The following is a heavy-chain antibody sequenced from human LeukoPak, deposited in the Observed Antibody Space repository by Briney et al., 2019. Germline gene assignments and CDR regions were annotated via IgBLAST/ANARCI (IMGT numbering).Heavy chain of an antibody. D-gene: IGHD5-24*01. J-gene: IGHJ4*02. CDR2: IYYSGTT. CDR1: GGSISSSNYF. CDR3: AREEMASGYYFDY. Sequence: PSETLSLTCTVSGGSISSSNYFWGWIRQPPGKGLEWIGYIYYSGTTNYNPSLKSRVTISVDTSKNQFYLKLSSVTAADTAVYYCAREEMASGYYFDYWGQGTLVTVSS. V-gene: IGHV4-61*01.